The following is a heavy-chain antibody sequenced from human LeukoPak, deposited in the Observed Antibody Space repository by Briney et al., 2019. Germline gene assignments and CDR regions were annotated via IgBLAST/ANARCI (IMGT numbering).Heavy chain of an antibody. D-gene: IGHD1-26*01. V-gene: IGHV3-23*01. CDR2: ISGSGGST. J-gene: IGHJ4*02. CDR1: GFTFSSYA. CDR3: AKDSGSYYGVPYYFDY. Sequence: PGGSLRLSCAASGFTFSSYAMSWVRQAPGKGLEGVSAISGSGGSTYYADSVKGRFTMSRDNSKNTLYLQMNSLRAEDTAVYYCAKDSGSYYGVPYYFDYWGQGTLVTVSS.